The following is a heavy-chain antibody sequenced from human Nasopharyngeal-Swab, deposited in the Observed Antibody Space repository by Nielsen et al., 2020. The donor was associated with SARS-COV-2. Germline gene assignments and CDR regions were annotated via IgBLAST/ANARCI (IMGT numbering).Heavy chain of an antibody. Sequence: SVNVSCKASGGTFSSYAISWVRQAPGQGLEWMGGIIPIFGTANYAQKFQGRVTITADESTSTAYMELSSLRSEDTAVYYCARTYYYGSGSYYNFDYWGQGTLVTVSS. D-gene: IGHD3-10*01. CDR3: ARTYYYGSGSYYNFDY. CDR1: GGTFSSYA. J-gene: IGHJ4*02. CDR2: IIPIFGTA. V-gene: IGHV1-69*13.